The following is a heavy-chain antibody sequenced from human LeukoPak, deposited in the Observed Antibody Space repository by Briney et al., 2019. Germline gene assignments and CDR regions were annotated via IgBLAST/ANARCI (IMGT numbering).Heavy chain of an antibody. CDR2: IYHSGST. Sequence: SETLSLTRAVSGGFISSSNWWSWVRQPPGKGLEWIGEIYHSGSTNYNPSLKSRVTISVDKSKNQFSLKLSSVTAADTAVYYCASLGVVVAATFDYWGQGTLVTVSS. J-gene: IGHJ4*02. D-gene: IGHD2-15*01. CDR1: GGFISSSNW. V-gene: IGHV4-4*02. CDR3: ASLGVVVAATFDY.